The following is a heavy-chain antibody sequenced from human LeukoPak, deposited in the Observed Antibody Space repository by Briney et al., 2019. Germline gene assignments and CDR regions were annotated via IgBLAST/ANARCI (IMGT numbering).Heavy chain of an antibody. CDR2: ISWNSGSM. CDR1: GFTFDDYA. D-gene: IGHD5-18*01. CDR3: AKDIFSPDLAHSYGYD. Sequence: GGSLRLSCAASGFTFDDYAMHWVRQAPGKGLEWVSGISWNSGSMDYGDSVKGRFSISRDNARNILYLQMNSLRPEDTALYYCAKDIFSPDLAHSYGYDWGQGTLVSVSS. V-gene: IGHV3-9*01. J-gene: IGHJ4*02.